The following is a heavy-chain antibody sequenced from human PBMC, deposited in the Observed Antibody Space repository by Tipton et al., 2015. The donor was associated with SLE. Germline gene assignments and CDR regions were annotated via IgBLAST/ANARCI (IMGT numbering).Heavy chain of an antibody. D-gene: IGHD3-3*01. CDR2: IYYSGST. V-gene: IGHV4-59*01. CDR1: GGSTSSYY. CDR3: ARDLFGKDFDL. J-gene: IGHJ2*01. Sequence: LRLSCTVSGGSTSSYYWSWIRQPPGKGLEWIEYIYYSGSTNYNPSLKSRVTISVDTSKNQFSLKLSSVTAADTAVYYCARDLFGKDFDLWGRGTLVTVSS.